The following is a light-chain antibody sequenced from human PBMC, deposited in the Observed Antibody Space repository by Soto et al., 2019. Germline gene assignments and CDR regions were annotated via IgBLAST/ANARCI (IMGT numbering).Light chain of an antibody. CDR2: SHN. J-gene: IGLJ3*02. CDR3: AAWDDSLNSWL. CDR1: SSNIGSNT. V-gene: IGLV1-44*01. Sequence: QSVLTQPPSASGTPGQRVTISCSGSSSNIGSNTVNWYQQLPGTAPKLLIYSHNQRPSGVPDRFSGSKSGTSASLAISGLQSEDEDDYYCAAWDDSLNSWLFGGGTKLTVL.